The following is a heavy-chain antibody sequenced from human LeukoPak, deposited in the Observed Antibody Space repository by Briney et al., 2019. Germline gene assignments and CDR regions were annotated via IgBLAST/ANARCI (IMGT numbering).Heavy chain of an antibody. D-gene: IGHD6-13*01. Sequence: ASVKVSCKASGYTFTTYGINWVRQAPGQGLEWMGWISAHNGNTNYAQNFQGRVTLTTDTSTSSVYMDLSGLRSDDTAVYYCARGRYSSSLGPWGQGTLVTVSS. CDR2: ISAHNGNT. CDR1: GYTFTTYG. CDR3: ARGRYSSSLGP. J-gene: IGHJ5*02. V-gene: IGHV1-18*01.